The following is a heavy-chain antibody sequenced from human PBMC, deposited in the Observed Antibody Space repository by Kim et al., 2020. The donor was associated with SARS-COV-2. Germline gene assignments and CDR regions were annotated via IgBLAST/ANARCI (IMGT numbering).Heavy chain of an antibody. CDR2: ININTGNP. CDR3: ARSSWSDYFDY. V-gene: IGHV7-4-1*02. J-gene: IGHJ4*02. CDR1: GYTFTSYT. D-gene: IGHD6-13*01. Sequence: ASVKVSCKASGYTFTSYTMNWVRQAPGQGLEWMGWININTGNPTYAQGFTGRFVFSLDTSVTTAYLQINSLKAEDTAVYYFARSSWSDYFDYWGQGTLVT.